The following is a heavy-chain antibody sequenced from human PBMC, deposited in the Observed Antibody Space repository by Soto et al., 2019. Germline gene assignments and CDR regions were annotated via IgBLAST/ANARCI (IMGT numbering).Heavy chain of an antibody. CDR3: AKVRESAAVGHVDS. CDR2: ISGSGGTT. J-gene: IGHJ4*02. Sequence: PGGSLRLSCAASGFTFSAYAMSWARQAPGKGLEWVSVISGSGGTTYYADSVKGRLTISRDNSKNTLYVQMNILRAEDTAVYYCAKVRESAAVGHVDSWGQGTLVTVSS. CDR1: GFTFSAYA. D-gene: IGHD6-13*01. V-gene: IGHV3-23*01.